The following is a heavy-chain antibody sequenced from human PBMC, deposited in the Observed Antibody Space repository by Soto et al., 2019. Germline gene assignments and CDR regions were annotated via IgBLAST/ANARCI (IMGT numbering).Heavy chain of an antibody. CDR3: TSSGGDHRYFHN. J-gene: IGHJ4*02. CDR2: IRKKAYSYTT. CDR1: GFTFSDHY. D-gene: IGHD2-21*02. V-gene: IGHV3-72*01. Sequence: EVQLVESGGGLVQPGGSLRLSCLASGFTFSDHYMDWVRQAPGKGLEWVGRIRKKAYSYTTEYAASVKDRFTISRDDSRSSVYLQMNSQKIDDTAVYYCTSSGGDHRYFHNWGQGPLVTDSS.